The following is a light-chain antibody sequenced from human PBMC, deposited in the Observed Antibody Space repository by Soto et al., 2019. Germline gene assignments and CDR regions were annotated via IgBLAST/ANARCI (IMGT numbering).Light chain of an antibody. Sequence: IQMTQSPSTLSASVGDRVTITCRASQNIDAWLAWYQQKPGKAPKVLIYKASSLESGVPSRFSGSGSGTEFTLTISSLQPDDSATYYCQQYNSYSTTFGQGTKVDIK. CDR3: QQYNSYSTT. CDR1: QNIDAW. CDR2: KAS. J-gene: IGKJ1*01. V-gene: IGKV1-5*03.